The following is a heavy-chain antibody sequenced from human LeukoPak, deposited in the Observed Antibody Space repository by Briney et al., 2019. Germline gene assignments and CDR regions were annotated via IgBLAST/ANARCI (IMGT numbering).Heavy chain of an antibody. J-gene: IGHJ4*02. CDR1: GYTFNNYG. D-gene: IGHD2-15*01. Sequence: ASVKVSCKASGYTFNNYGITWVRQAPGQGLEWMGWISVYNGNTNYAQKLQGRVTMTTDTSTSTAYMELRSLRSEDTAVYYCAMENIGPGYDYWGQGTLVTVSS. V-gene: IGHV1-18*01. CDR3: AMENIGPGYDY. CDR2: ISVYNGNT.